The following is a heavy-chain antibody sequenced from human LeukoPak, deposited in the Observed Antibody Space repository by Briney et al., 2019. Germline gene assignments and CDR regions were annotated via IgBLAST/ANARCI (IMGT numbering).Heavy chain of an antibody. V-gene: IGHV1-8*03. CDR1: GYTLTTYE. Sequence: GASVKVSCKASGYTLTTYEIHWVRQATGQGPEWMGWMNPNSGKTGFAQKFQGRITITRNTSINTAYMDLTSLISEDTAVYYCARVGYDYVWGSYRYLDYWGQGTLVTVSS. J-gene: IGHJ4*02. CDR2: MNPNSGKT. D-gene: IGHD3-16*02. CDR3: ARVGYDYVWGSYRYLDY.